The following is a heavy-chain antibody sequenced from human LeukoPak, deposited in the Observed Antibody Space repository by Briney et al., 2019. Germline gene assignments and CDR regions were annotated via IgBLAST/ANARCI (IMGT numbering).Heavy chain of an antibody. Sequence: SETLSLTCTVSGGSISSCCYYWGWIRQPPGKGLEWIGSIYYSGSTYYNPSLKSRITISLDTSKIQFSLKLSAVTATDTAVYYCARQGDSGRAFAIWGQGTVVTVSS. J-gene: IGHJ3*02. CDR3: ARQGDSGRAFAI. CDR2: IYYSGST. V-gene: IGHV4-39*01. CDR1: GGSISSCCYY. D-gene: IGHD2-21*01.